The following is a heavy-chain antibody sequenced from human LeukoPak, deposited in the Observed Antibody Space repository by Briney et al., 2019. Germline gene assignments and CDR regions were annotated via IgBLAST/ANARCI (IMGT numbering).Heavy chain of an antibody. CDR2: IYYSGST. V-gene: IGHV4-30-4*01. Sequence: SQTLSLTCTVSGGSISSGDYYWSWIRQPPGKGLEWIGYIYYSGSTYYNPSLKSRVTISVDTSKNQFSLKLSSVTAADTAVYYCARDPFVVEVDGYYPPDYWGQGTLVTVSS. CDR1: GGSISSGDYY. CDR3: ARDPFVVEVDGYYPPDY. J-gene: IGHJ4*02. D-gene: IGHD3-22*01.